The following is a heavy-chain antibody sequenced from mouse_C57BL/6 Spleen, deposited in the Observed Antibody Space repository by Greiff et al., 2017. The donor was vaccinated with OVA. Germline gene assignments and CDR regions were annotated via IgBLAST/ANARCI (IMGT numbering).Heavy chain of an antibody. J-gene: IGHJ2*01. CDR3: ARGDYGSSYSYYFDY. CDR2: INPNNGGT. D-gene: IGHD1-1*01. CDR1: GYTFTDYY. V-gene: IGHV1-26*01. Sequence: EVQLQQSGPELVKPGASVKISCKASGYTFTDYYMNWVKQSHGKSLEWIGDINPNNGGTSYNQKFKGKATLTVDKSSSTAYMELRSLTSEDSAVYYCARGDYGSSYSYYFDYWGQGTTLTVSS.